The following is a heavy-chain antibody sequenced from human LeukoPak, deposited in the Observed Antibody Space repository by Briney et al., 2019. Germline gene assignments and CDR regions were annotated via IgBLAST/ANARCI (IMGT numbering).Heavy chain of an antibody. CDR3: ARHRSGSSWFAP. CDR2: IYHSGST. J-gene: IGHJ5*02. Sequence: KPSQTLSLTCTVSGGSISSGGYYWSWIRQPPGKGLEWIGYIYHSGSTYYNPSLKSRVTISVDTSKSQFSLRLSSVTAADTAVYYCARHRSGSSWFAPWGQGTLVTVSS. D-gene: IGHD6-19*01. CDR1: GGSISSGGYY. V-gene: IGHV4-30-2*01.